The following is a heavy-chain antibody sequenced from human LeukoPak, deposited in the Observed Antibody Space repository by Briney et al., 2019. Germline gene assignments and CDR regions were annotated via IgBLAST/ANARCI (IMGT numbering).Heavy chain of an antibody. CDR1: GGSLSSSSYY. CDR2: INHSGST. CDR3: ARGRGYNSFDY. V-gene: IGHV4-39*07. D-gene: IGHD5-24*01. J-gene: IGHJ4*02. Sequence: SETLSLTCTVSGGSLSSSSYYWGWIRQPPGKGPEWIGEINHSGSTNYNPSLKSRVTTSVDTSKNQFSLKLSSVTAADTAVYYCARGRGYNSFDYWGQGTLVTVSS.